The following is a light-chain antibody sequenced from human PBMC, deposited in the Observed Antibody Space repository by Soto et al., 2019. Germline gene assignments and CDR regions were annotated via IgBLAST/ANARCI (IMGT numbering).Light chain of an antibody. V-gene: IGKV3-20*01. CDR2: GAS. J-gene: IGKJ1*01. CDR3: QQYDSSPRT. Sequence: EIVLTQSPDTLSLSPGERATLSCRASQSVSTRSLAWYQQKPGQAPRLLISGASSRAADIPDRFSGSGSGTDFTLTINRLEPEDFAVYYCQQYDSSPRTFGQGTKVE. CDR1: QSVSTRS.